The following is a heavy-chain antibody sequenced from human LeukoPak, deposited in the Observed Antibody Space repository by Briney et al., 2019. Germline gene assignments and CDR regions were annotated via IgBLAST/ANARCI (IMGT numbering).Heavy chain of an antibody. CDR3: ARNPLWFGERAFDI. CDR2: IYYSGST. V-gene: IGHV4-39*07. D-gene: IGHD3-10*01. J-gene: IGHJ3*02. CDR1: GGSISSSSYY. Sequence: ETLSLTCTVSGGSISSSSYYWGWIRQPPGKGLEWIGSIYYSGSTYYNPSLKSRVTISVDTSKNQFSLKLSSVTAADTAVYYCARNPLWFGERAFDIWGQGTMVTVSS.